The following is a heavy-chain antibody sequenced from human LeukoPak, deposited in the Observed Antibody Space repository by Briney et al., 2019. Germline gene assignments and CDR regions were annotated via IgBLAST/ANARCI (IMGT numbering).Heavy chain of an antibody. V-gene: IGHV1-69*05. Sequence: SVKVSCKASGGTFSSYAISWVRQAPGQGLEWMGGIIPIFGTANYAQKFQGRVTITTDESTSTAYMELSSLRSEDTAVYYCASPTYYYDSSTPFDIWGQGTMVTVSS. CDR3: ASPTYYYDSSTPFDI. J-gene: IGHJ3*02. CDR2: IIPIFGTA. D-gene: IGHD3-22*01. CDR1: GGTFSSYA.